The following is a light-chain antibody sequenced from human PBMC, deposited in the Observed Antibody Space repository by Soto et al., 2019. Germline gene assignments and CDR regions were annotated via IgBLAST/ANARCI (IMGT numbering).Light chain of an antibody. J-gene: IGLJ2*01. CDR2: DDG. Sequence: SYELTQAPSVSVAPGQTARITCGGNNIAIKSVHWYQQKPGQAPVLVVYDDGDRPSGIPERFSGSNSGNTATLTITRVEAGDEAYYHCQVWDSSSDHRVVFGGGPKLTVL. V-gene: IGLV3-21*02. CDR3: QVWDSSSDHRVV. CDR1: NIAIKS.